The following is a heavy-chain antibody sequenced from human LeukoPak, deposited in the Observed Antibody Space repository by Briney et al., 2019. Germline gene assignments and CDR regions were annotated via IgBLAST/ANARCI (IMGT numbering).Heavy chain of an antibody. J-gene: IGHJ6*02. CDR3: ARDGVVIRGAFTLSYNAMDV. Sequence: GASVKVSCKASGYTFFNYGLSWVRQAPGQGLEWMGRINTYNGDTDYAQNVRGRVIMTTDTSTSTGYMELRSLRSDDTAVYYCARDGVVIRGAFTLSYNAMDVWGQGTTVAVSS. D-gene: IGHD2-2*01. V-gene: IGHV1-18*01. CDR2: INTYNGDT. CDR1: GYTFFNYG.